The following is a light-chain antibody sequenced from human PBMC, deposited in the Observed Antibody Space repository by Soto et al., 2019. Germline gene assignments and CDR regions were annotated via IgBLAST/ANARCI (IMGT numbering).Light chain of an antibody. Sequence: EIVMTQSPATLSVSPGERATLSCRASQGISSNLAWYQQKPGQAPRLLIFGASSRATGIPARFSGSGSGTEFPLTIIRLESEYFAVYYCQHFHKWPFPSGPGTKVDIK. J-gene: IGKJ3*01. CDR3: QHFHKWPFP. CDR1: QGISSN. V-gene: IGKV3-15*01. CDR2: GAS.